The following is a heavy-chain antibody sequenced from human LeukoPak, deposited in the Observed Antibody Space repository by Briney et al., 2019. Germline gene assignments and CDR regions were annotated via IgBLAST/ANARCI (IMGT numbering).Heavy chain of an antibody. CDR2: IYYSGST. CDR1: GGSISSYY. V-gene: IGHV4-59*08. Sequence: PSETLSLTCTVSGGSISSYYWSWIRQPPGKGLEWIGYIYYSGSTNYNPSLKSRVTISVDTSKNQFSLKLSSVTAADTAVYYCARGESPRMGGTYSYGIDYWGQGTLVTVSS. D-gene: IGHD5-18*01. CDR3: ARGESPRMGGTYSYGIDY. J-gene: IGHJ4*02.